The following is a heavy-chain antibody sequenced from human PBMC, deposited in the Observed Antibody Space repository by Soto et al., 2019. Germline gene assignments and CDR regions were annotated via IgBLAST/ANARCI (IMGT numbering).Heavy chain of an antibody. CDR3: ARGAGIVLVPDAILDS. CDR1: GGSISSYY. D-gene: IGHD2-2*01. J-gene: IGHJ4*02. Sequence: PSETLSLTCTVSGGSISSYYWSWLRQTPGKELEWIGYIFYTGKTNYNSSLKSRVTMTLDTFENQFSLQLTSVTSADTAIYYCARGAGIVLVPDAILDSWGQGTLVTVSS. CDR2: IFYTGKT. V-gene: IGHV4-59*01.